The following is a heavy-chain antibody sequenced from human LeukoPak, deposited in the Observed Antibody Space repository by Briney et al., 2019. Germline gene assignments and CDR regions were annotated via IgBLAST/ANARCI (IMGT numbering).Heavy chain of an antibody. Sequence: GGSLRLSCEASGFSFSIYGMSWVRQAPGKGLEWISGISGSGGNTYYAEALTGRFTISRDNSKNTLYLQMNSLRAEDTAVYYCAKNRIVGATPSWFDPWGQGTLVTVSS. CDR1: GFSFSIYG. CDR2: ISGSGGNT. D-gene: IGHD1-26*01. CDR3: AKNRIVGATPSWFDP. J-gene: IGHJ5*02. V-gene: IGHV3-23*01.